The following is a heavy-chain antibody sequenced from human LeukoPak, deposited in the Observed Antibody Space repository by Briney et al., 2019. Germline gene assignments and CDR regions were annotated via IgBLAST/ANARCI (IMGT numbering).Heavy chain of an antibody. J-gene: IGHJ4*02. CDR3: ARASHPIQLWTPFDY. D-gene: IGHD5-18*01. CDR1: GGTFSSYA. CDR2: IIPIFGTA. V-gene: IGHV1-69*13. Sequence: ASVKVSCKASGGTFSSYAISWVRQAPGQGLEWMGGIIPIFGTANYAQKFQGRVTITADESTSTAYMELSSLRSEDTAVYYCARASHPIQLWTPFDYWGQGTLVTVSS.